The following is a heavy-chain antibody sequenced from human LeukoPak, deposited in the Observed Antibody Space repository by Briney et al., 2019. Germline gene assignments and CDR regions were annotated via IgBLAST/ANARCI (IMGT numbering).Heavy chain of an antibody. D-gene: IGHD2-8*02. V-gene: IGHV1-46*01. CDR2: IAPSVDTT. CDR1: GFTFTNYL. Sequence: ASVKIACKSFGFTFTNYLLHWVRQAPGQGLEWVGRIAPSVDTTNYAQKFRGRVTMTRDTSTSTVYMELSSLRSDDTAIYYCVREESGGYFDYWGQGTLVTVAS. CDR3: VREESGGYFDY. J-gene: IGHJ4*02.